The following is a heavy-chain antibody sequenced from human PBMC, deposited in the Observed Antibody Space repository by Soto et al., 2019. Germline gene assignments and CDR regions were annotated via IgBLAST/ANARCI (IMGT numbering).Heavy chain of an antibody. CDR1: GGTFSNYA. Sequence: QVQLVQSGAEVKKPGSSVKVSCKASGGTFSNYAISWVRQAPGQGLEWMGGIIPIFGTANYAQKFQGRVTITEDESTSTAYMELRSLRSEDTAVYSSARGVHYDSTGYYYFYWGQGTLFTVSS. CDR2: IIPIFGTA. V-gene: IGHV1-69*01. J-gene: IGHJ4*02. D-gene: IGHD3-22*01. CDR3: ARGVHYDSTGYYYFY.